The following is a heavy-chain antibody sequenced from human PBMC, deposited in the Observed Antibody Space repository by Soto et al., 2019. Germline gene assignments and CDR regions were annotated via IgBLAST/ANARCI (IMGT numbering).Heavy chain of an antibody. CDR3: ATFRYSSSWSRGNWFDP. J-gene: IGHJ5*02. CDR2: FDPEDGET. CDR1: GYALTELS. Sequence: GASVKVSCKVSGYALTELSMHWVRQAPGKGLEWMGGFDPEDGETIYAQKFQGRVTMTEDTSTDTAYMELSSLRSEDTAVYYCATFRYSSSWSRGNWFDPWGQGTLVTVSS. D-gene: IGHD6-13*01. V-gene: IGHV1-24*01.